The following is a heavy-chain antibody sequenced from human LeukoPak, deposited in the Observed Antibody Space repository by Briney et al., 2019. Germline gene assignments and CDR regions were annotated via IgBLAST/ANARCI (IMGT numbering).Heavy chain of an antibody. V-gene: IGHV4-59*01. CDR2: IYYSGST. CDR1: GGSISSYY. D-gene: IGHD1-26*01. CDR3: ATGLVGATYAFDI. J-gene: IGHJ3*02. Sequence: PSETLSLTCTVSGGSISSYYWSWIRQPPGKGLEWIGYIYYSGSTNYNPSLKSRVTISVDTSKNQFSLKLSSVTAADTAVYYCATGLVGATYAFDIWGQGTMVTVSS.